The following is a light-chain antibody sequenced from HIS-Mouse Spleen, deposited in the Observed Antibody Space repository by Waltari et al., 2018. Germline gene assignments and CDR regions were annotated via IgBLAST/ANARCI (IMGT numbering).Light chain of an antibody. CDR2: EDS. CDR1: ALPKKY. V-gene: IGLV3-10*01. CDR3: YSTDSSGNHRV. J-gene: IGLJ2*01. Sequence: SYELTQPPSVSVSPGQTARITSPGDALPKKYAYWYQQKSGQAPVLVIYEDSKRPSRIPERFSGSSSGTMATLTISGAQVEDEADYYCYSTDSSGNHRVFGGGTKLTVL.